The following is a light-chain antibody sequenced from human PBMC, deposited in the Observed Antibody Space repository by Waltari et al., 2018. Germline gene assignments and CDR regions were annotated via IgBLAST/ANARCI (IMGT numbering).Light chain of an antibody. CDR3: QQANTFPPGVT. CDR1: QDIGTL. Sequence: DIQMTQSPSSVSASVGDRINITCRASQDIGTLLAWYQQKPGTAPKLLIYAASRLQRGVPARFSGSGFWTDFTRTIVSLQPEDFATYFCQQANTFPPGVTFGGGTKVEI. J-gene: IGKJ4*01. V-gene: IGKV1D-12*01. CDR2: AAS.